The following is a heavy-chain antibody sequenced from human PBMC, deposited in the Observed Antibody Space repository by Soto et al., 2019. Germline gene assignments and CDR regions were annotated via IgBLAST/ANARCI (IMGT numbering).Heavy chain of an antibody. CDR2: IGSRGDIT. V-gene: IGHV3-23*01. CDR3: AKETGYSYGFKPNDLEA. Sequence: VGSLRLSCAFSVFTFIRYSINLFLQAPVNWLEWVSIIGSRGDITSYAESVKGRFTISRDDSKNTLFLHMNSLGAEDTAVYYCAKETGYSYGFKPNDLEAWGKGTTVNVSS. D-gene: IGHD5-18*01. CDR1: VFTFIRYS. J-gene: IGHJ6*04.